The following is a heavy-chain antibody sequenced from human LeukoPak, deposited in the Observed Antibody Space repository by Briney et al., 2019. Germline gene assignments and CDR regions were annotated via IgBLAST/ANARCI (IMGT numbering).Heavy chain of an antibody. J-gene: IGHJ2*01. Sequence: GGSLRLSCAASGFTFSSYWMQWVRRAPWKGLEWVANIKEDGSKTNYVDSVKGRFTISRDNVKNSLYLQMNSLGAEDTAVYYCARRYFDLWGRGTLVTVSS. V-gene: IGHV3-7*01. CDR2: IKEDGSKT. CDR1: GFTFSSYW. CDR3: ARRYFDL.